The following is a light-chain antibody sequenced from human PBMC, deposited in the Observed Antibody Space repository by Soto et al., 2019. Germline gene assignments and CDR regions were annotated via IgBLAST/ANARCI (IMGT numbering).Light chain of an antibody. CDR2: EVS. CDR3: SSYAGSNYV. J-gene: IGLJ1*01. Sequence: QSVLTQPPSASGSPGQSVTISSTGTSSDVGGYNYVSWYQQHPGKAPKLMIYEVSKRPSGVPDRFSGSKSGNTASLTVSGLQAEDEADYYCSSYAGSNYVFGTGTKLTVL. V-gene: IGLV2-8*01. CDR1: SSDVGGYNY.